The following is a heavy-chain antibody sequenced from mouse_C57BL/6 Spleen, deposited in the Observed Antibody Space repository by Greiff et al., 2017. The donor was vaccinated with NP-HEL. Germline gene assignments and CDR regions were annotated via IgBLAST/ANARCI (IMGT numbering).Heavy chain of an antibody. Sequence: EVQLQQSGAELVRPGASVKLSCTASGFNIKDYYMHWVKQRPEQGLEWIGRIDPEDGATEYAPKFQGKATMTADTSSNTAYLQLSSLTSEDTAVYYCTTGGSSYWYLDVWGTGTTVTVSS. CDR2: IDPEDGAT. J-gene: IGHJ1*03. CDR3: TTGGSSYWYLDV. V-gene: IGHV14-1*01. D-gene: IGHD1-1*01. CDR1: GFNIKDYY.